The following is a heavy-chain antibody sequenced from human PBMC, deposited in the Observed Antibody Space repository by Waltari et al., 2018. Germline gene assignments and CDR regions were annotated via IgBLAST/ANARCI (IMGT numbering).Heavy chain of an antibody. V-gene: IGHV1-2*02. Sequence: QVQLVQSGAEVKKPGASVKVSCKASGYTFTGYYMPWVRQARGQGLEWMGWINPNSGGTNYAQKFQGRVTMTRDTSISTAYMELSRLRSDDTAVYYCARDLPYCSGGSCYSTFDYWGQGTLVTVSS. CDR3: ARDLPYCSGGSCYSTFDY. CDR1: GYTFTGYY. D-gene: IGHD2-15*01. CDR2: INPNSGGT. J-gene: IGHJ4*02.